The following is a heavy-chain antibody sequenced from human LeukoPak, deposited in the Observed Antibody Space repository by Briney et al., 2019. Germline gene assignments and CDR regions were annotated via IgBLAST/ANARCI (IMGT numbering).Heavy chain of an antibody. J-gene: IGHJ4*02. D-gene: IGHD6-13*01. CDR2: IYYSGST. Sequence: SEALSLTCTVSGGSISSYYWSWIRQPPGKGLEWIGYIYYSGSTNYNPSLKSRVTISVDTSKNQFSLKLSSVTAADTAVYYCARTVGAAGGYYWGQGTLVTVSS. V-gene: IGHV4-59*01. CDR1: GGSISSYY. CDR3: ARTVGAAGGYY.